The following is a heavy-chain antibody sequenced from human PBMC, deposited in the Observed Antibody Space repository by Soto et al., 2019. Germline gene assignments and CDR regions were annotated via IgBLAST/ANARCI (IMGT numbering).Heavy chain of an antibody. J-gene: IGHJ6*02. CDR2: ISYDGSNK. D-gene: IGHD6-13*01. CDR3: AKGIAEWRVCGMDV. CDR1: GFTFSSYG. V-gene: IGHV3-30*18. Sequence: QVQLVESGGGVVQPGRSLRLSCAASGFTFSSYGMHWVRQAPGKGLEWVAVISYDGSNKYYADSVKGRFTISRDNSKNTLYLQMNSLRAEDTAVYYCAKGIAEWRVCGMDVWGQGTTVTVSS.